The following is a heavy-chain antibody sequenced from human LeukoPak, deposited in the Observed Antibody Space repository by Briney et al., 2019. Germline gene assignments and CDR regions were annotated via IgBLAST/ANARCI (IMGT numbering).Heavy chain of an antibody. CDR1: GFTFGSNG. V-gene: IGHV3-33*01. Sequence: PGGSLRLSCVGPGFTFGSNGMHWVRQAPGKGLEWVAVIYYDGSEQYYADSVKGRFTISRDNSKNTLYLQMNSLRVEDTATYHCARWGAGRTADYWGQGTQVTVSS. CDR2: IYYDGSEQ. D-gene: IGHD1-26*01. J-gene: IGHJ4*02. CDR3: ARWGAGRTADY.